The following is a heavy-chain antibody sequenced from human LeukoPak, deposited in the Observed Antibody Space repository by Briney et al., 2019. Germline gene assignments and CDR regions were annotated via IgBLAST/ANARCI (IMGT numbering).Heavy chain of an antibody. J-gene: IGHJ6*02. CDR3: ARTQRRSGFYYYGMDV. Sequence: GSSVKVSCKASGGTFSSYAISWVRQAPGQGLEWMGRIIPVLGIANYAQKFQGRVTITADKSTSTAYMELSSLRSEDTAVYYCARTQRRSGFYYYGMDVWGQGTTVTVSS. D-gene: IGHD1-1*01. CDR2: IIPVLGIA. CDR1: GGTFSSYA. V-gene: IGHV1-69*04.